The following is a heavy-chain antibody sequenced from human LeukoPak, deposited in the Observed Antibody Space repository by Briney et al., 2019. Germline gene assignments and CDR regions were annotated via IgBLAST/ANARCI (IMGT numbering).Heavy chain of an antibody. CDR2: IYYSGST. Sequence: SETLSLTCTVSGGSISSSSYYWGWIRQPPGKGLEWIGSIYYSGSTHYNPSLKSRVTISVDTSKNQFSLKLSSVTAADTAVYYCARRRYYETIDYWGQGTLVTVSS. D-gene: IGHD3-22*01. V-gene: IGHV4-39*01. CDR3: ARRRYYETIDY. CDR1: GGSISSSSYY. J-gene: IGHJ4*02.